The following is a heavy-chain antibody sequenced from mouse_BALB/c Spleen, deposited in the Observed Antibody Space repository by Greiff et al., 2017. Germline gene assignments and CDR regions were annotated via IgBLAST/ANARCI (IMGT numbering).Heavy chain of an antibody. V-gene: IGHV2-9*02. J-gene: IGHJ3*01. Sequence: VHLVESGPGLVAPSQSLSITCTVSGFSLTSYGVHWVRQPPGKGLEWLGVIWAGGSTNYNSALMSRLSISKDNSKSQVFLKMNSLQTDDTAMYYCARDGDKLGLRIAYWGQGTLVTVSA. CDR3: ARDGDKLGLRIAY. D-gene: IGHD3-1*01. CDR1: GFSLTSYG. CDR2: IWAGGST.